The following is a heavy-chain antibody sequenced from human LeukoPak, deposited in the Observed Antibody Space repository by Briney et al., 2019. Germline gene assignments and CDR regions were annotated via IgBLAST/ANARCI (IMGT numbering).Heavy chain of an antibody. V-gene: IGHV3-21*01. J-gene: IGHJ4*02. Sequence: GGSLRLSCAASGFTFSSYSMNWVRQAPGEGLEWVSSISSSSSYIYYADSVKGRFTISRDNAKNSLYLQMNSLRAEDTAVYYCARDQRGYSGYDQQQLDYWGQGTLVTVSS. CDR2: ISSSSSYI. D-gene: IGHD5-12*01. CDR3: ARDQRGYSGYDQQQLDY. CDR1: GFTFSSYS.